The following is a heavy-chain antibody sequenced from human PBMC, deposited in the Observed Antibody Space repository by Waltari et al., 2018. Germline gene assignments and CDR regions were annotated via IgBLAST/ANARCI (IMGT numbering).Heavy chain of an antibody. CDR1: GDTFHDNY. CDR2: LDPEDGQA. CDR3: AAALGGGISASRPFHF. J-gene: IGHJ3*01. D-gene: IGHD3-10*01. V-gene: IGHV1-69-2*01. Sequence: EVQLLQSGAEVKKPGTPVTISCKVSGDTFHDNYIPWIQQAPGKGLQWMGLLDPEDGQAVYAEKFQGRVTMTADTSIHTAYMELTSLTSEDTAFYYCAAALGGGISASRPFHFWGQGTMITVSS.